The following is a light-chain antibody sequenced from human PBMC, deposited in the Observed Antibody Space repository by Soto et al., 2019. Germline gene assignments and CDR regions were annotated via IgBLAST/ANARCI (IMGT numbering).Light chain of an antibody. J-gene: IGKJ2*01. CDR2: GAS. V-gene: IGKV3-20*01. Sequence: EIVLTQSPGTLSLSPGERATLSCRASQSVGSGYLSWYQQKPGQAPRLLIYGASNRATGIPDRFSGSGSGTDFILTISRLEPQDFAVYYCQQYDSSQYTFGQGTQREIK. CDR3: QQYDSSQYT. CDR1: QSVGSGY.